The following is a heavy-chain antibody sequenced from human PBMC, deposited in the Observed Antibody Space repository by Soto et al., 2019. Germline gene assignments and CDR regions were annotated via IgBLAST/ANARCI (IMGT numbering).Heavy chain of an antibody. CDR3: ARDLRSGSYYGSEGFDP. CDR2: ISSSSSYI. D-gene: IGHD1-26*01. J-gene: IGHJ5*02. CDR1: GFTFSSYS. Sequence: EVQLVESGGGLVKPGGSLRLSCAASGFTFSSYSMNWVRQAPGKGLEWVSSISSSSSYIYYADSVKGRFTISRDNAKNSLYLQMNSLRAEDTAVYYCARDLRSGSYYGSEGFDPWGQGTLVTVSS. V-gene: IGHV3-21*01.